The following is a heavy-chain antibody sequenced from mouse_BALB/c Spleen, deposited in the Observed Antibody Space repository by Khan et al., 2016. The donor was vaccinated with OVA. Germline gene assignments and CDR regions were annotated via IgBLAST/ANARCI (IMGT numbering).Heavy chain of an antibody. Sequence: EVQLQESGPGLVKPSQSLSLTCTVTGYSITSGYGWNWIRQFPGNKLEWMDYISYSGSTNYNPSLNSRTSIPRATSKNQFFLQLNTVPTEDTATYYCARTTRIKYWGQGTTLTVSS. CDR3: ARTTRIKY. CDR2: ISYSGST. V-gene: IGHV3-2*02. D-gene: IGHD2-12*01. CDR1: GYSITSGYG. J-gene: IGHJ2*01.